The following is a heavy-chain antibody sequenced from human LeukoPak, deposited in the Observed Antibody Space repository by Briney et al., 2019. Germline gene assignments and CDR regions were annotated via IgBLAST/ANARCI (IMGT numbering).Heavy chain of an antibody. Sequence: GASVKVSCKASGYTFTSYAMNWVRQAPGQGLEWMGWINTNTGNPTYAQGFTGRFVFSLDTSVSTAYLQISSLKAEDTAVYYCAREMDSSGWYNWFDPWGQGTLVTVSS. CDR2: INTNTGNP. CDR3: AREMDSSGWYNWFDP. D-gene: IGHD6-19*01. V-gene: IGHV7-4-1*02. CDR1: GYTFTSYA. J-gene: IGHJ5*02.